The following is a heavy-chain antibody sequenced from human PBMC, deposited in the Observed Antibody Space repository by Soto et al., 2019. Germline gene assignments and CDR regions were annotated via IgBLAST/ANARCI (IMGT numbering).Heavy chain of an antibody. CDR3: AGGTDGKKVAY. V-gene: IGHV4-61*03. D-gene: IGHD5-12*01. CDR2: FYYTGST. Sequence: QVQLQESGPGLVKSSETLSLTCTVSGGSVSSEHYYWNWIRQPPGKGLEWIGYFYYTGSTNYNPSLESRLTMSGDMSKNHFSLKLSSVTAADTAVYYCAGGTDGKKVAYWGQGTLVTVSS. CDR1: GGSVSSEHYY. J-gene: IGHJ4*02.